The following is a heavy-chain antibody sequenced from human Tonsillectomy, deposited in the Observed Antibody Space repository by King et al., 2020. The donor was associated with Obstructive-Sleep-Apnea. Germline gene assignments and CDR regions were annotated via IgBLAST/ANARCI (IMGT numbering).Heavy chain of an antibody. CDR1: GFSFSSFG. D-gene: IGHD5-18*01. V-gene: IGHV3-30*18. Sequence: QLVQSGGGVVQLGRSLRLSCAASGFSFSSFGMHWVRQAPDKGLEWVTFISYDGSKKYFADSVKGRFTISRDNSKNTLYLQMNSLRPEDTAVYYCAKDRGYSYGLQIDFWGQGTLVTVSS. CDR2: ISYDGSKK. J-gene: IGHJ4*02. CDR3: AKDRGYSYGLQIDF.